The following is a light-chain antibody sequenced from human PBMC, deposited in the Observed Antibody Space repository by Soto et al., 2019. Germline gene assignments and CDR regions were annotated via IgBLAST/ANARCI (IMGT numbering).Light chain of an antibody. CDR3: QQSFT. CDR1: QSISSW. Sequence: DIQMTQSPSTLSASVGDRVTITCRASQSISSWLAWYQKKPEKAPKLLIYKASSLQSGGPSRFSGSVSGIAFTLTIRRLQPDYFATDYCQQSFTFGPRTKVDIK. V-gene: IGKV1-5*03. J-gene: IGKJ3*01. CDR2: KAS.